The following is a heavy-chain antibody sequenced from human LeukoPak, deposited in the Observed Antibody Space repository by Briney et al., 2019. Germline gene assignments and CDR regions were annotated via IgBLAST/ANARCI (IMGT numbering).Heavy chain of an antibody. D-gene: IGHD4-17*01. V-gene: IGHV1-69*05. CDR2: IIPIFGTS. CDR3: ARDRPHTVTPFLGAFDI. CDR1: GGTFSSYA. J-gene: IGHJ3*02. Sequence: SVKVSCKASGGTFSSYAISWVRQAPGQGLEWMGRIIPIFGTSYYSQKFQARVTITTDHSTSTAYMELSSLTSEDTAVYYCARDRPHTVTPFLGAFDIWGQGTMVTVSS.